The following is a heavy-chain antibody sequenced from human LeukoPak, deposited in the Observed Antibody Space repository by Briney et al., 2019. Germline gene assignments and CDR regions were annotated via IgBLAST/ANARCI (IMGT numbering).Heavy chain of an antibody. J-gene: IGHJ5*02. D-gene: IGHD3-10*01. CDR2: MNPSSGNT. V-gene: IGHV1-8*01. CDR1: GYTFTSYD. CDR3: ARGSYYGSGSYYPSGFDP. Sequence: ASVKVSCKASGYTFTSYDINWVRQATGQGLEWMGWMNPSSGNTGYAQKFQGRVTMTRNTSISTAYMELSSLRSEDTAVYYCARGSYYGSGSYYPSGFDPWGQGTLVTVSS.